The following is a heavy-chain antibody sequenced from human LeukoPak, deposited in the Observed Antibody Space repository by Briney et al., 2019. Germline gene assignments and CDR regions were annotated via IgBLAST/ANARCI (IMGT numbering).Heavy chain of an antibody. D-gene: IGHD6-19*01. V-gene: IGHV5-51*01. Sequence: GESLKISCKGSGYSFTSYWIGWVRQMPGKGLEWMGIIYPGDSDTRYSPSFQGQVTISADKSVSTAYLQWSSLKASDTAMYYCARRHSGGWGFYWFDPWGQGTLVTVSS. CDR2: IYPGDSDT. CDR3: ARRHSGGWGFYWFDP. CDR1: GYSFTSYW. J-gene: IGHJ5*02.